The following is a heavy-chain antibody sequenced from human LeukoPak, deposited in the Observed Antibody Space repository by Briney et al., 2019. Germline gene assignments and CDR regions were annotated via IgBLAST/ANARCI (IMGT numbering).Heavy chain of an antibody. J-gene: IGHJ4*02. Sequence: TSETLSLTCTVSGGSISSSSYYWGWIRQPPGKGLEWIGSIYYSGSTYYNPSLKSRVTISVDTSKNQFSLKLSSVTAADTAVYYCARGSRDGYLSYWGQGTLVTVSS. CDR2: IYYSGST. CDR3: ARGSRDGYLSY. D-gene: IGHD5-24*01. CDR1: GGSISSSSYY. V-gene: IGHV4-39*07.